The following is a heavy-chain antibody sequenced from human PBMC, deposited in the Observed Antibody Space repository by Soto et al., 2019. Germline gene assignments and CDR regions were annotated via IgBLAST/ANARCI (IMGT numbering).Heavy chain of an antibody. J-gene: IGHJ4*02. CDR2: IIPILGIA. CDR1: GGTISRYP. Sequence: QVQMVRSGAEVKKPGSSVKVSCKASGGTISRYPISWVRKAPGQGLGWMGRIIPILGIANYAQKFQGRVTITADKSTSTAYMELSSLRSEDTAVYYCAGLPPAAGYLDCWGQGTLVTVSS. D-gene: IGHD6-13*01. CDR3: AGLPPAAGYLDC. V-gene: IGHV1-69*02.